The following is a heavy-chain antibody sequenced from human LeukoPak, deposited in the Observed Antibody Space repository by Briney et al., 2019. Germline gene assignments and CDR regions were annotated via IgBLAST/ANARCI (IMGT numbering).Heavy chain of an antibody. V-gene: IGHV3-11*01. J-gene: IGHJ6*03. CDR1: GFTFSDYY. CDR3: ARLRSSSFYYYYMDV. Sequence: GVSLRCYGAASGFTFSDYYMSWIRQAPGKGLEWVSYISSSGSTIYYADSVKGRFTISRDNAKNSLYLQMNSLKAEDTAVYYCARLRSSSFYYYYMDVWGKGTTVTVSS. CDR2: ISSSGSTI. D-gene: IGHD6-6*01.